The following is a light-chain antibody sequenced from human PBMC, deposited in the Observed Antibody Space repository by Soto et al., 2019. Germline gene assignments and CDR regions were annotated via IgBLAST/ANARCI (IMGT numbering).Light chain of an antibody. Sequence: QSALTQPASVSGSPGQSIAISCTGTSSDIGRYNFVSWYQQHPGKAPKLIIHDLTNRPSGVSSRFSGSKSDNTASLTISGLQAEDEAEYYCTLYTTSRSYVFGTGTKLTVL. CDR3: TLYTTSRSYV. V-gene: IGLV2-14*03. J-gene: IGLJ1*01. CDR1: SSDIGRYNF. CDR2: DLT.